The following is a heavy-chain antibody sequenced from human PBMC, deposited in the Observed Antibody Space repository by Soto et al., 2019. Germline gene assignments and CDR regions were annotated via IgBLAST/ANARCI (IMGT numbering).Heavy chain of an antibody. Sequence: PSETLSLTCTVSGGSIISDYWSWIRQPPGKGLGWIGYISYSGSTNYNPSLKSLVTISVDTSKNQFSLKLFSVTAADTAVYYCARVLSGSSRFDYWGQGTLVTVSS. CDR3: ARVLSGSSRFDY. D-gene: IGHD1-26*01. CDR1: GGSIISDY. CDR2: ISYSGST. J-gene: IGHJ4*02. V-gene: IGHV4-59*01.